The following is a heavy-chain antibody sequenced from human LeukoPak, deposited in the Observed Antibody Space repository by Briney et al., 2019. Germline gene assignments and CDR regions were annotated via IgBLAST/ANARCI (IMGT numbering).Heavy chain of an antibody. CDR3: ALTAGYSPN. J-gene: IGHJ4*02. CDR1: GGSISSGGYY. Sequence: PSETLSLTCTVSGGSISSGGYYWSWIRQPPGKGLEWIGYIYHSGSTYYNPSLKSRVTISVDRSKNQFSLKLSSVTAADTAVYYCALTAGYSPNWGQGTLVTVSS. D-gene: IGHD6-13*01. CDR2: IYHSGST. V-gene: IGHV4-30-2*01.